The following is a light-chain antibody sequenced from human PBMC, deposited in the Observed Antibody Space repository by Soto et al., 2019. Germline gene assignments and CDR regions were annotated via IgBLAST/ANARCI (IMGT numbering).Light chain of an antibody. CDR1: QSISSW. V-gene: IGKV1-5*03. CDR3: QTYNSPPFT. Sequence: DIQMTQSPSTLSASVGDRVIITCRASQSISSWLAWYQQKPGKDPNLLIYKASSVESGVPSRFTGSGSGTKFTRTIRCPQPDDFATYDCQTYNSPPFTLEQGTTLEIK. J-gene: IGKJ2*01. CDR2: KAS.